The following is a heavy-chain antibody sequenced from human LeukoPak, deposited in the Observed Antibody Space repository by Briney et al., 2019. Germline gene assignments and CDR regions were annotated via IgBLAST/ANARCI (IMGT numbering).Heavy chain of an antibody. CDR2: IYPGDSDT. D-gene: IGHD1-14*01. CDR3: ARQTGKSPGSYYYYYMDV. J-gene: IGHJ6*03. V-gene: IGHV5-51*01. CDR1: GYSSTSYW. Sequence: GESLKISCKGSGYSSTSYWIGWVRQMPGKGLEWMGIIYPGDSDTRYSPSFQGQVTISADKSISTAYLQWSSLKASDTAMYYCARQTGKSPGSYYYYYMDVWGKGTTVTVSS.